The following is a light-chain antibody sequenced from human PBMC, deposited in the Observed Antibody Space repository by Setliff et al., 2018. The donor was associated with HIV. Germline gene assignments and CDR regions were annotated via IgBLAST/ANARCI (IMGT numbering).Light chain of an antibody. CDR1: SSDVGGYKY. J-gene: IGLJ1*01. CDR3: SSYTSSSTWV. V-gene: IGLV2-14*01. Sequence: QSVLAQPASVSGSPGQSITISCTGTSSDVGGYKYVSWYQQHPGKAPKLMIYEVSNRPSGVSNRFSGSKSGNTASLTISGLQVEDESGYYCSSYTSSSTWVFGTGTKVTVL. CDR2: EVS.